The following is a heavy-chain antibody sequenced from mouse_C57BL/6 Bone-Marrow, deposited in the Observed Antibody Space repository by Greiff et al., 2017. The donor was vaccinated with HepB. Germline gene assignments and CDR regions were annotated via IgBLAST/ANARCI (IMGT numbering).Heavy chain of an antibody. CDR1: EYDFPSHD. J-gene: IGHJ4*01. CDR3: ARWGGNYAMDY. Sequence: EVQGVESGGGLVQPGASLKLSCESTEYDFPSHDMSWVRKTPGQRLELVAAINSDGGSTYYPDTMERRCTISRDNTKKTLYLQMSSLRSEYTALYYCARWGGNYAMDYWGQGTSVTVSS. CDR2: INSDGGST. V-gene: IGHV5-2*01.